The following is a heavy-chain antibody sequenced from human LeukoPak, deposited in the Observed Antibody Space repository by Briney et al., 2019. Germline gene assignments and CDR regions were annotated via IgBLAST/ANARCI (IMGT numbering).Heavy chain of an antibody. Sequence: ASVKVSCKVSGYTLTELSMHWVRQAPGKGLEWMGGFDPEDGETIYAQKFQGRVTITADESTSTAYMELSSLRSEDTAVYYCARDNVPTFYYGSGIFDFNYWGQGTLVTVSS. CDR1: GYTLTELS. CDR3: ARDNVPTFYYGSGIFDFNY. D-gene: IGHD3-10*01. J-gene: IGHJ4*02. CDR2: FDPEDGET. V-gene: IGHV1-24*01.